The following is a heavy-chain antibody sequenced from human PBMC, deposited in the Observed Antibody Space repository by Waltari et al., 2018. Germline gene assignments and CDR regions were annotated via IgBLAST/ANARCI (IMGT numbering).Heavy chain of an antibody. D-gene: IGHD2-15*01. J-gene: IGHJ5*02. CDR2: ISGSGGST. CDR3: AKNDWVVAAIENWFDP. CDR1: GFTFSSYA. Sequence: EVQLLESGGGLVQPGGSLRLSCAASGFTFSSYALGWVRQAPGKGLEWVSAISGSGGSTYYADSVKGRFTISRDNSKNTLYLQMNSLRAEDTAVYYCAKNDWVVAAIENWFDPWGQGTLVTVSS. V-gene: IGHV3-23*01.